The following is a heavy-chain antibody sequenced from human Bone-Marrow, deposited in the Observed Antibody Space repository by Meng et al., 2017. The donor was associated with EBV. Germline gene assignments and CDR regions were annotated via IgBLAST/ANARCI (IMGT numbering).Heavy chain of an antibody. J-gene: IGHJ5*02. CDR3: SIIIYGSGLNSWFDP. Sequence: VHLKEPGQRLVKPSGTLSLTCGVSGGSISSDNWGTWVRQPPGKGLEWVGEIHHGGSTNYNPSLKSRVTISLDKSKNQFSLRLTSVTAADTAVYYCSIIIYGSGLNSWFDPWGQGTLVTVSS. CDR2: IHHGGST. V-gene: IGHV4-4*02. CDR1: GGSISSDNW. D-gene: IGHD3-10*01.